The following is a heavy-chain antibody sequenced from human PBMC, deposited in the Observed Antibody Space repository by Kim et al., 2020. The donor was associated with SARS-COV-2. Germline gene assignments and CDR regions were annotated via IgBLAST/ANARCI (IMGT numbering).Heavy chain of an antibody. V-gene: IGHV3-30*18. CDR1: GFTFSSYG. Sequence: GGSLRLSCAASGFTFSSYGMHWVRQAPGKGLEWVAVISYDGSNKYYADSVKGRFTISRDNSKNTLYLQMNSLRAEDTAVYYCAKDLYYGSGIRYYYYGMDVWGQGTTVTVSS. D-gene: IGHD3-10*01. J-gene: IGHJ6*02. CDR2: ISYDGSNK. CDR3: AKDLYYGSGIRYYYYGMDV.